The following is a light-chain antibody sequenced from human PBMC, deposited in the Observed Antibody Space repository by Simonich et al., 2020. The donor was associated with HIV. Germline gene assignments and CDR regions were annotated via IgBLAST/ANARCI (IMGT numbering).Light chain of an antibody. V-gene: IGKV4-1*01. CDR3: QQYYITPYT. J-gene: IGKJ2*01. CDR1: QSVLYRSNNQNY. Sequence: DIVMTQSPDSLAVSLGARATINCKSSQSVLYRSNNQNYLAWYQKPPGQPPKLLFYWASTRESGVPDRFSGSGSGTDFTLTISSLQAEDVAVYYCQQYYITPYTFGQGTKLEI. CDR2: WAS.